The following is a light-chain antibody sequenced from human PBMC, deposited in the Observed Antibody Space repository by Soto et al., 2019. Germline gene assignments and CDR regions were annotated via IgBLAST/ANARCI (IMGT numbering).Light chain of an antibody. J-gene: IGKJ5*01. V-gene: IGKV3-15*01. CDR1: QSVSIN. CDR2: GAS. CDR3: QQYSSWPPIT. Sequence: EIVMTHSQATLSVSPWERATLSFSASQSVSINLAWYQQKPGQAPRLLIYGASTRATGFPARFSGSGSGTEFTLTISSLQSEDFAVYYCQQYSSWPPITFGQGTRLEIK.